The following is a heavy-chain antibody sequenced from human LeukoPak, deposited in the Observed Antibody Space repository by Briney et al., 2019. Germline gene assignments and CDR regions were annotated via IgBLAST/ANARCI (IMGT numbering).Heavy chain of an antibody. CDR3: AKDSPYYDILTGYYNAFDI. CDR1: GFTFSSYA. J-gene: IGHJ3*02. V-gene: IGHV3-23*01. CDR2: ISGSGGST. Sequence: GGSLRLSCAASGFTFSSYAMSWVRQAPGKGLEWVSAISGSGGSTYYADSVKGRFTISRDNSKNTLYLQMNSLRAEDTAVYYCAKDSPYYDILTGYYNAFDIWGQGTMVTVSS. D-gene: IGHD3-9*01.